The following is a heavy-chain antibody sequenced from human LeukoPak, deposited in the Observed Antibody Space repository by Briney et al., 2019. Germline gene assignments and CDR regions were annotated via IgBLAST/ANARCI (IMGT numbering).Heavy chain of an antibody. Sequence: GSSVKVSCKASGGTFNTCDINWVRQAPGQGLEWMGRIIPGLNITNYAQRFHGRVTISADKATSTTYLELNNLGSEDTAVYFCSLSKRTSDGSAVDYWGPGTLAAVSS. V-gene: IGHV1-69*04. J-gene: IGHJ4*02. D-gene: IGHD5-24*01. CDR1: GGTFNTCD. CDR3: SLSKRTSDGSAVDY. CDR2: IIPGLNIT.